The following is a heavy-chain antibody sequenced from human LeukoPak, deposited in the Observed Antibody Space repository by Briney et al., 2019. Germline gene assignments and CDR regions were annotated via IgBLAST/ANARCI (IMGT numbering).Heavy chain of an antibody. Sequence: GGSLRLSCAASGFTFSSYAMSWVRQAPGKGLEWVSAISGSSATTYHADSVKGRFTISRDNSNNTLYLQMNSLRAEDTAVYYCAKSVSSGDYDSTGYSFDYWGQGTLVTVSS. CDR2: ISGSSATT. CDR1: GFTFSSYA. CDR3: AKSVSSGDYDSTGYSFDY. V-gene: IGHV3-23*01. D-gene: IGHD3-22*01. J-gene: IGHJ4*02.